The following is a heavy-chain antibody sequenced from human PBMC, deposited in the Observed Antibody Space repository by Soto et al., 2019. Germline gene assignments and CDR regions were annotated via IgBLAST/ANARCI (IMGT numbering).Heavy chain of an antibody. CDR2: IYYSGST. V-gene: IGHV4-59*01. CDR3: ARSGTTVTPPGFQH. D-gene: IGHD4-17*01. J-gene: IGHJ1*01. CDR1: DGTISSYD. Sequence: SETLSLPWTVSDGTISSYDWSWIRQPPGKGLEWIGYIYYSGSTNYNPSLKRRVTISVDTSKSRFSLKLSPVTAADTAVYYCARSGTTVTPPGFQHWGQGTLVIVSS.